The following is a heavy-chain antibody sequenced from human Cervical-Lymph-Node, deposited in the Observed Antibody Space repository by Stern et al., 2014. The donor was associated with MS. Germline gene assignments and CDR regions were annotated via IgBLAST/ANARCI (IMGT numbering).Heavy chain of an antibody. CDR3: ARLSHISSVGVVPDAFDI. D-gene: IGHD3-3*01. V-gene: IGHV7-4-1*02. CDR1: GYTFSTHA. CDR2: VDINTRNP. Sequence: QVQLVQSGSELKKPGASVKVSCKASGYTFSTHAMNWVRQAPGQGLEWMGWVDINTRNPRYAQAFTGRFDFSLDTSLTTPYLPISSLKAEDTAVYYCARLSHISSVGVVPDAFDIWGQGTMLTVSS. J-gene: IGHJ3*02.